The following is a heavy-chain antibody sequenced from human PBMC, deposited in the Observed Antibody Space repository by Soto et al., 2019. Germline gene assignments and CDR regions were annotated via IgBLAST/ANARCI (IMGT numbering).Heavy chain of an antibody. D-gene: IGHD1-26*01. CDR1: GGTFSSYR. CDR2: IVPMFGTP. Sequence: SVKVSCKASGGTFSSYRINWVRQAPGQGLEWVGGIVPMFGTPKYAQKFQHRVTISADVSTGTAYMELTRLRFDDTAVYYCAGGRDQPPVGLYFESWGEGTRVTVSS. J-gene: IGHJ4*02. CDR3: AGGRDQPPVGLYFES. V-gene: IGHV1-69*13.